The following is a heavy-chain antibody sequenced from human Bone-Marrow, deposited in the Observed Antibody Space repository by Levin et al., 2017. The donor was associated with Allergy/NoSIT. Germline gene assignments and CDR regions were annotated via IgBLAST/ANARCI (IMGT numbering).Heavy chain of an antibody. J-gene: IGHJ6*02. Sequence: PGGSLRLSCAASGFTFSSYWMSWVRQAPGKGLEWVANIKQDGSEKYYVDSVKGRFTISRDNAKNSLYLQMNSLRAEDTAVYYCARSGDRYYYYGMDGWGQGTTVTVSS. CDR1: GFTFSSYW. CDR2: IKQDGSEK. V-gene: IGHV3-7*01. D-gene: IGHD7-27*01. CDR3: ARSGDRYYYYGMDG.